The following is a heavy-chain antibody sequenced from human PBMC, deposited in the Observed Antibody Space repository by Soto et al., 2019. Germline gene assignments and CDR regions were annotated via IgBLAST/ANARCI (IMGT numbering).Heavy chain of an antibody. CDR3: VKRASIFGVVAHMDY. J-gene: IGHJ4*02. CDR1: GFTFSSYV. V-gene: IGHV3-23*01. D-gene: IGHD3-3*01. CDR2: IAGSGSST. Sequence: GGSLRLSCAASGFTFSSYVMSWVRQAPGKRLEWVSSIAGSGSSTYYTDSVKGQFTISRDNLKNTLYLQMNTLRAEDTAVYYCVKRASIFGVVAHMDYWGQGTLVTVSS.